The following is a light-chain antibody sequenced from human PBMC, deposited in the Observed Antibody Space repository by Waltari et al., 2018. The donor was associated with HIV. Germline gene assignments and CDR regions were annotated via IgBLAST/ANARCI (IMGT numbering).Light chain of an antibody. Sequence: DIVMTQSPDSLAVSLGERATINCTSSLSVLYRSDNKNYLAWYQHKPGQPPKLLISWTSARESGVPDRFSGSGSGANFTLTIRSLQAEDVAVYYCQQFYGFPWTFGQGTKVEIK. CDR1: LSVLYRSDNKNY. J-gene: IGKJ1*01. V-gene: IGKV4-1*01. CDR3: QQFYGFPWT. CDR2: WTS.